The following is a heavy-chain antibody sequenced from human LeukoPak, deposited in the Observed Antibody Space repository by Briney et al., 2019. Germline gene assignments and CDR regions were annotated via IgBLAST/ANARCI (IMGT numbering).Heavy chain of an antibody. Sequence: PGGSLRLSCAASGFTFSNYVMTWVRQAPGKGLEWVSSISGGGGRTYHADSVKGRFTISRDNAKNSLYLQMNSLRAEDTAVYYCARQATHDYWGQGTLVTVSS. CDR3: ARQATHDY. D-gene: IGHD1-26*01. CDR1: GFTFSNYV. CDR2: ISGGGGRT. V-gene: IGHV3-23*01. J-gene: IGHJ4*02.